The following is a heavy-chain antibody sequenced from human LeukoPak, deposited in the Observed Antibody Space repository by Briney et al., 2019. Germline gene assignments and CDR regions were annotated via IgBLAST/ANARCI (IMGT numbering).Heavy chain of an antibody. CDR2: INHSGST. J-gene: IGHJ5*02. V-gene: IGHV4-34*01. CDR1: GGSFSGYY. D-gene: IGHD2-21*02. Sequence: SETLSLTCAVYGGSFSGYYWSWIRQPPGQGLEWMGEINHSGSTNYNTSLKSRVTMSVDTSKNQFSLKLSSVTAADTAVYYCARVYGYCGGDCYSYDNWFDPWGQGTLVTVSS. CDR3: ARVYGYCGGDCYSYDNWFDP.